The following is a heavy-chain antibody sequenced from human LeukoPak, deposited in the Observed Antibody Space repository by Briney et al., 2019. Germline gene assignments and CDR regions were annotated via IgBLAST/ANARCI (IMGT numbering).Heavy chain of an antibody. V-gene: IGHV3-33*01. Sequence: GGSLRLSCAASGFTFSGYAMHWVRQAPGKGLEWVAVIWSDGSNRYYLDSVTGRFTISRDNSKNTLYLQMNSLRAEDTAVYYCARDRFEYDFWSGYYSSGFDYWGQGTLVTVSS. D-gene: IGHD3-3*01. CDR2: IWSDGSNR. CDR3: ARDRFEYDFWSGYYSSGFDY. J-gene: IGHJ4*02. CDR1: GFTFSGYA.